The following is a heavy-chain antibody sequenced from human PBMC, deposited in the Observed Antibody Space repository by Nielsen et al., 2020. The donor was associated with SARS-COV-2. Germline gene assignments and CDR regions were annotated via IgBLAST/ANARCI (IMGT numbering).Heavy chain of an antibody. D-gene: IGHD4-23*01. CDR2: IFHSGNN. Sequence: SETLSLTCTVSGYSISSGYYWGWVRQPPGKGLEWIGSIFHSGNNYYNSSLKSRVTISVDTSKNQFSLKLTSVTAADTAVYYCARSAYGGNYDSWGQGTLVTVSS. V-gene: IGHV4-38-2*02. J-gene: IGHJ4*02. CDR3: ARSAYGGNYDS. CDR1: GYSISSGYY.